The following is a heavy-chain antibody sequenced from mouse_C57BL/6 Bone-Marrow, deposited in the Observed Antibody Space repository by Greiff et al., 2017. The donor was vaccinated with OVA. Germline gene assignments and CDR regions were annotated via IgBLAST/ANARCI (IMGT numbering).Heavy chain of an antibody. D-gene: IGHD2-10*01. V-gene: IGHV1-50*01. Sequence: VQLQQSGAELVKPGASVKLSCKASGYTFTSYWMQWVKQRPGQGLEWIGEIDPSDSYTNYNQKFKGKATLTVDTSSSTAYMQLSSLTSEDSAVYYCARSYYAYAMDYWGQGTSVTVSS. CDR3: ARSYYAYAMDY. J-gene: IGHJ4*01. CDR1: GYTFTSYW. CDR2: IDPSDSYT.